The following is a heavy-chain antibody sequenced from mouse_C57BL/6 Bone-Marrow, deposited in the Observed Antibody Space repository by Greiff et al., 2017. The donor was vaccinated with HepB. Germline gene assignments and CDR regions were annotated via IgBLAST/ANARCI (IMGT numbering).Heavy chain of an antibody. CDR3: ARNYVGWFAY. D-gene: IGHD1-1*01. Sequence: QVQLQQSGAELARPGASVKLSCKASGYTFTSYGISWVKQRTGQGLEWIGEIYPRSGNTYYNEKFKGKATLTADKTSGTAYMELRSLTSEDSAVYFCARNYVGWFAYWGQGTLVTVSA. V-gene: IGHV1-81*01. CDR1: GYTFTSYG. J-gene: IGHJ3*01. CDR2: IYPRSGNT.